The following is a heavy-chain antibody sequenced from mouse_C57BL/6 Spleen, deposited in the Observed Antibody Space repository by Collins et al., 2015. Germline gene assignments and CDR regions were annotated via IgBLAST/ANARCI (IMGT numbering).Heavy chain of an antibody. Sequence: QVQLQQPGTELVKPGASVKLSCKASGYTFTSYWMHWVKQRPGQGLEWIGNINPSNGGTNYNEKFKSKATLTVDKSSSTAYMRLSSLTSEDSAVYYCARAGDGYYHWYFDVWGTGTTVTVSS. J-gene: IGHJ1*03. CDR2: INPSNGGT. CDR3: ARAGDGYYHWYFDV. V-gene: IGHV1-53*01. CDR1: GYTFTSYW. D-gene: IGHD2-3*01.